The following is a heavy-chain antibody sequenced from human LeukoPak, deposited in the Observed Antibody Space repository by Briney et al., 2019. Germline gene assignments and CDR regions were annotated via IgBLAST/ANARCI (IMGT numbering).Heavy chain of an antibody. Sequence: AGGSLRLSCAASGFTFSGYLMSWVRQAPGKGLEWVANIKEEGSEKYYVDSVKGRFIISRDNAKNSLYLQMNSLRAEDTAVYYCARDSSAAPHSYWGQGTWSPSSQ. CDR3: ARDSSAAPHSY. CDR2: IKEEGSEK. V-gene: IGHV3-7*01. CDR1: GFTFSGYL. D-gene: IGHD2-15*01. J-gene: IGHJ4*02.